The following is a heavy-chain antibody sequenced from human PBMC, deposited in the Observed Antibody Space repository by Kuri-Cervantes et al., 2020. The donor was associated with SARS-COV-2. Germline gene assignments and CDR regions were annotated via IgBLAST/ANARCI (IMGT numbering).Heavy chain of an antibody. CDR3: ARDERWRYCGGGSCYGDYYYGMDV. V-gene: IGHV3-53*01. J-gene: IGHJ6*02. Sequence: GESLKISCAASGFTVSSNYMSWVRQAPGKGLEWVSVIYSGGSTYYADSVKGRFTISRDNSKNTLYLQMNSLRAEDTAVYYCARDERWRYCGGGSCYGDYYYGMDVWGQGTTVTVSS. CDR2: IYSGGST. CDR1: GFTVSSNY. D-gene: IGHD2-15*01.